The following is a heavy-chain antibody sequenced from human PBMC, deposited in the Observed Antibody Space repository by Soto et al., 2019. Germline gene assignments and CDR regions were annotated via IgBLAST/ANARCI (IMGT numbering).Heavy chain of an antibody. CDR1: GFTFSSYG. J-gene: IGHJ4*02. Sequence: QVQLVESGGGVVQPGRSLRLSCAASGFTFSSYGMHWVRQAPGQGLEWVAVISYDGRNKYYADSVKGRFTISRDNSKNTLYLPMNSLRAEDTAVYYCAKLGGAATPIDYWGQGTLVTVSS. CDR3: AKLGGAATPIDY. V-gene: IGHV3-30*18. D-gene: IGHD2-15*01. CDR2: ISYDGRNK.